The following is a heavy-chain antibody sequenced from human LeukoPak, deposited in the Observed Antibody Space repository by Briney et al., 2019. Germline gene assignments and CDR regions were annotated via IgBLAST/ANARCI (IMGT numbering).Heavy chain of an antibody. CDR3: ARNRYYYYMDV. CDR2: INHSGST. Sequence: SETLSLTCAVYGGSLSGYHWIWMRQPPGKSLEWIGEINHSGSTNYNPSLKSRFTISVDTSKNQFSLKLSSVTAADTAVYYCARNRYYYYMDVRGKGTTVTVSS. J-gene: IGHJ6*03. V-gene: IGHV4-34*01. D-gene: IGHD1-14*01. CDR1: GGSLSGYH.